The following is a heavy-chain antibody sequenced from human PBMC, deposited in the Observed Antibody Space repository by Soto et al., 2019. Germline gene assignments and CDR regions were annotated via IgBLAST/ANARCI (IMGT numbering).Heavy chain of an antibody. J-gene: IGHJ6*01. CDR3: AGSLRLEYYFGMDV. CDR1: GGTFSTYA. D-gene: IGHD1-1*01. CDR2: IIPIFGTA. V-gene: IGHV1-69*12. Sequence: QVQLVQSGAEVKKPGSSVMVSCKASGGTFSTYAISWVRQAPGQGLEWMGGIIPIFGTASYGQKFQGRGPMRADGTMSTGHMELRCLTIEDTAGYYCAGSLRLEYYFGMDVWGQGATVTVSS.